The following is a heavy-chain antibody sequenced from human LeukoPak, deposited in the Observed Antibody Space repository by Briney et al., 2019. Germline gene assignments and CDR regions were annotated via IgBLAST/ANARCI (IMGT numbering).Heavy chain of an antibody. Sequence: PSETLSLTCTVSGGSISSYYWSWIRQPPGKGLEWIGYIYYSGSTNYNPSLKSRVTISVDTSKNQFSLKLSSVTAADTAVYYCARQAAYCGGDCYWVYNWFDPWGQGTLVTVSS. CDR3: ARQAAYCGGDCYWVYNWFDP. CDR2: IYYSGST. D-gene: IGHD2-21*02. CDR1: GGSISSYY. V-gene: IGHV4-59*08. J-gene: IGHJ5*02.